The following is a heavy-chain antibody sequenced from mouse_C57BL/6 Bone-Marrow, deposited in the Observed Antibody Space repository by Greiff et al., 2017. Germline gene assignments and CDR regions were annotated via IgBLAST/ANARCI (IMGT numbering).Heavy chain of an antibody. D-gene: IGHD3-3*01. CDR2: IHPNSGST. CDR3: APEEGLDY. Sequence: QVKLQQPGAELVKPGASVKLSCKASGYTFTSYWMHWVKQRPGQGLEWIGMIHPNSGSTNYNEKVKSKGKQTVDKSSSTSYLQLSSLASEDSAVYYCAPEEGLDYWGQGTTLTVSS. V-gene: IGHV1-64*01. J-gene: IGHJ2*01. CDR1: GYTFTSYW.